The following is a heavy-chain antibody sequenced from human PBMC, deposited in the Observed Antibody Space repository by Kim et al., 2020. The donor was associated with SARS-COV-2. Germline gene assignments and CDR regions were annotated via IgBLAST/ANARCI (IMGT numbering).Heavy chain of an antibody. Sequence: LTSRVTISVDTSKTQFSLKLSSVTAAETAVYYCARHFDEILTGYGAFDIWGQGTMVTVSS. J-gene: IGHJ3*02. CDR3: ARHFDEILTGYGAFDI. D-gene: IGHD3-9*01. V-gene: IGHV4-59*08.